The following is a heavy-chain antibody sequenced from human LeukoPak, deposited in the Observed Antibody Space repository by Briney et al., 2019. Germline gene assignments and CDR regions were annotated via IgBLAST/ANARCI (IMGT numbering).Heavy chain of an antibody. V-gene: IGHV3-7*01. CDR2: INRDGSEK. J-gene: IGHJ4*02. D-gene: IGHD6-13*01. Sequence: GGSLRLSCAASGFTFSNYWMTWVRQAPGQGLEWVANINRDGSEKYYVDSVNGRFTISRDNAKNSLYLQMNSLSAEDTAVYYCARGGYSSSWFWNYWGQGTLVTVSS. CDR3: ARGGYSSSWFWNY. CDR1: GFTFSNYW.